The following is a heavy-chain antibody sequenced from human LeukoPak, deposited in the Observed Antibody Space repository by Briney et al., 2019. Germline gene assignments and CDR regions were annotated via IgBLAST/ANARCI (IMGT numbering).Heavy chain of an antibody. CDR1: GGTFSSYA. J-gene: IGHJ6*03. Sequence: SSVKVSCKASGGTFSSYAISWVRQAPGQGLEWMGGIIPIFGTANYAQKFQGRATITTDESTSTAYMELSSLRSEDTAVYYCARDRYSSGWQTLYYMDVWGKGTTVTVSS. CDR2: IIPIFGTA. V-gene: IGHV1-69*05. D-gene: IGHD6-19*01. CDR3: ARDRYSSGWQTLYYMDV.